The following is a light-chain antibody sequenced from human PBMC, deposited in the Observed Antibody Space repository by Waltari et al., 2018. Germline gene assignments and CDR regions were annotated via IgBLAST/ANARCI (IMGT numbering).Light chain of an antibody. Sequence: DIVMTQSPDSPAVSLGERATINCKSSQTVLSSSNNKNYLTWYQQKPGQPPKLLVYWASTRESWVPDRFSGSGSGTDFTLTISSLQAEDVAVYFCQQYYSLPLTFGGGTKVEIK. CDR3: QQYYSLPLT. J-gene: IGKJ4*01. CDR2: WAS. V-gene: IGKV4-1*01. CDR1: QTVLSSSNNKNY.